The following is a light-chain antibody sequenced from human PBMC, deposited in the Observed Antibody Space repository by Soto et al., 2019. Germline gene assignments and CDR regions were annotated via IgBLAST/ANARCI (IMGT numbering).Light chain of an antibody. CDR2: DAS. CDR1: QGISCY. J-gene: IGKJ1*01. V-gene: IGKV3-15*01. Sequence: LTQSPSTLSASVGERVTFSCRASQGISCYLAWYQQKPGQAPRLLIYDASTRDTGVPVRFSGSGSGTEFTLTISSLQSEDFGVYYCQQNKDWPGTFGQGTKVDIK. CDR3: QQNKDWPGT.